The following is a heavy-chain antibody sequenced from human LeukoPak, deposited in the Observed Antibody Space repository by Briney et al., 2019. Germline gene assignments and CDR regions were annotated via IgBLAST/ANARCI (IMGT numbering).Heavy chain of an antibody. CDR3: ASEKGYGDYPFDY. V-gene: IGHV3-48*04. D-gene: IGHD4-17*01. J-gene: IGHJ4*02. CDR2: ISSSSSTI. Sequence: GGSLRLSCAASGFTFSSYSMNWVRQAPGKGLEWVSYISSSSSTIYYADSVKGRFTISRDNAKNSLYLQMNSLRAEDTAVYYCASEKGYGDYPFDYWGQGTLVTVSS. CDR1: GFTFSSYS.